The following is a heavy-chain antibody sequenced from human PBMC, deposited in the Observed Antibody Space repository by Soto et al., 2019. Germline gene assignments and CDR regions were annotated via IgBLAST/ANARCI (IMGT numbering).Heavy chain of an antibody. CDR2: ISSSSSYI. J-gene: IGHJ6*02. Sequence: GGSLRLSCAASGFTFSSYSMNWVRQAPGKGLEWVSSISSSSSYIYYADSVKGRFTISRDNAKNSLYLQMNSLRAEDTAVYYCARDRLSDYYYYGMDFWGQGTTVTVSS. CDR3: ARDRLSDYYYYGMDF. V-gene: IGHV3-21*01. D-gene: IGHD3-16*02. CDR1: GFTFSSYS.